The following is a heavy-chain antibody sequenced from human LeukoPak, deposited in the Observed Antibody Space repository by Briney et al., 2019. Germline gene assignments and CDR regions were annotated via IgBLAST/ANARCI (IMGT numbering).Heavy chain of an antibody. Sequence: GGSLRLSCAASAFTFSSYAMSWVRQAPGKGLEWVSAISGSGGNTYYADSVKGRFTISRDNSKNTLYLQMNSLRAEDTAVYYCAKVGTSGSYQHADYWGQGTLVTVSS. CDR3: AKVGTSGSYQHADY. CDR1: AFTFSSYA. V-gene: IGHV3-23*01. D-gene: IGHD1-26*01. CDR2: ISGSGGNT. J-gene: IGHJ4*02.